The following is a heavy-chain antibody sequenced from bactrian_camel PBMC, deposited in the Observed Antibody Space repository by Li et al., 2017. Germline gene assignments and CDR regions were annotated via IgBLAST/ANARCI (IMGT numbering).Heavy chain of an antibody. CDR2: IDRNGQT. CDR1: GNFNRMSC. D-gene: IGHD4*01. V-gene: IGHV3S53*01. Sequence: HVQLVESGGGSVQAGGSLNLSCAATGNFNRMSCMGWFRQAPGKEREGVATIDRNGQTTYIDSVKDRFTISLDKTDNRLYLQMNSLKPEDTGMYYCAIQLSRYDRMYNNWGQGTQVTVS. CDR3: AIQLSRYDRMYNN. J-gene: IGHJ4*01.